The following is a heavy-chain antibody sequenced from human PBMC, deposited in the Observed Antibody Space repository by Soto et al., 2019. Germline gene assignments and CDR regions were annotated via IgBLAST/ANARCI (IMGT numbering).Heavy chain of an antibody. Sequence: GGSLRLSCAASGFTFSSYGMHWVRQAPGKGLEWVAVISYDGSNKYYADSVKGRFTISRDNSKNTLYLQMNSLRAEDTAVYYCAGYTRGALYGMDVWGPGTTVTVSS. V-gene: IGHV3-30*03. CDR3: AGYTRGALYGMDV. J-gene: IGHJ6*02. D-gene: IGHD6-13*01. CDR2: ISYDGSNK. CDR1: GFTFSSYG.